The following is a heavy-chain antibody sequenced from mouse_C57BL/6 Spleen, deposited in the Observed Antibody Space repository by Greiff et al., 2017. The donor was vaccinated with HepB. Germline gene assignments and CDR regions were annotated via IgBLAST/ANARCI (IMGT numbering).Heavy chain of an antibody. J-gene: IGHJ2*01. Sequence: DVQLVESGGDLVKPGGSLKLSCAASGFTFSSYGMSWVRQTPDKRLEWVATISSGGSYTYYPDSVKGRFTISRDNAKNTLYLQMSSLKSEDTAMYYCARRDYYGSAYFDYGGQGTTLTVSS. D-gene: IGHD1-1*01. CDR1: GFTFSSYG. CDR3: ARRDYYGSAYFDY. CDR2: ISSGGSYT. V-gene: IGHV5-6*01.